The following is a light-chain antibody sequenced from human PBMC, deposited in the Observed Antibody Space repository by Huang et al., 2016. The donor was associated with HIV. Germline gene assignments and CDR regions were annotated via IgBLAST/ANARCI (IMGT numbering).Light chain of an antibody. V-gene: IGKV3-11*01. CDR2: DAY. J-gene: IGKJ5*01. Sequence: EIVLTQSPATLSLSPGERATLSCRASQGVSSYLAWYQQNPGQAPRLLIYDAYNRATGIPARFSGSGSGTDFTLTISSLEPEDFAVYYCQQRSNWPPAFGQGTRLEIK. CDR1: QGVSSY. CDR3: QQRSNWPPA.